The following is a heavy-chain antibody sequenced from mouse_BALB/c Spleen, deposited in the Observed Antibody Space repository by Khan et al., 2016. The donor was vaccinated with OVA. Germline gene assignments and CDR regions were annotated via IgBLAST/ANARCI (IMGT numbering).Heavy chain of an antibody. D-gene: IGHD2-2*01. J-gene: IGHJ3*01. V-gene: IGHV2-3*01. CDR1: GLSLTNYG. CDR3: AIIYYGYDWFTY. CDR2: IWGDGST. Sequence: QVQLKQSGPGLVAPSQSLSITCTVSGLSLTNYGISWIRQPPGKGLEWLGVIWGDGSTNYHSALISRLSINKDNSKSQVFLKLNSLQTDDTATYYCAIIYYGYDWFTYWRQGTLVTVSA.